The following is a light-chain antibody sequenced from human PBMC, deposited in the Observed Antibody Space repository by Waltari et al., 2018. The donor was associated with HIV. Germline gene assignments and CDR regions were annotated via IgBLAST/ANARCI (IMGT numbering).Light chain of an antibody. CDR3: MQSTQFPFT. J-gene: IGKJ4*01. V-gene: IGKV2D-29*01. CDR1: QTLLNSDSKTY. Sequence: DILLTQSPPSLSVVPGQPASISCKSSQTLLNSDSKTYLYWFLQRAGQPPQLLIYEVSNRCSGVPDRLSGYGSGTDFTLMLSRVQPEDVGTYFCMQSTQFPFTFGRGTKVEI. CDR2: EVS.